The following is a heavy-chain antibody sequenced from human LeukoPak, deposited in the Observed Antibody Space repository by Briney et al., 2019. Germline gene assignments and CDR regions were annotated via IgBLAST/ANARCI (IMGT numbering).Heavy chain of an antibody. D-gene: IGHD3-22*01. CDR2: ISGSGGST. CDR1: GFTFSSYD. CDR3: AKDTPVAYYYDSSGYPGDV. V-gene: IGHV3-23*01. J-gene: IGHJ6*04. Sequence: PGGSLRLSCAASGFTFSSYDMSWVRQAPGKGLEWVSAISGSGGSTYYADSVKGRFTISRDNSKNTLYLQMNSLRAEDTAVYYCAKDTPVAYYYDSSGYPGDVWGKGTTVTVSS.